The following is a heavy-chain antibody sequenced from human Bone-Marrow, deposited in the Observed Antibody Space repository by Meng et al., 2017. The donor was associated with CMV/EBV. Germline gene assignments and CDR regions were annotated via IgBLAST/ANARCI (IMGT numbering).Heavy chain of an antibody. CDR3: ARGSASGYDFRSAYYISDYFDS. J-gene: IGHJ4*02. CDR1: GYTFTGYY. D-gene: IGHD3-3*01. CDR2: INPHRGDT. V-gene: IGHV1-2*02. Sequence: ASVKVSCKASGYTFTGYYLHWVRQAPGQGFEWMGWINPHRGDTKYAQKFQDIVTMTRDTSISTVHMELSRLTSDDTAVYYCARGSASGYDFRSAYYISDYFDSWGQGTLVTVSS.